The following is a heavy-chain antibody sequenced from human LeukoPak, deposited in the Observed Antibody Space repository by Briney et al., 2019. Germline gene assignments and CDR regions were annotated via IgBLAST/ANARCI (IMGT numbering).Heavy chain of an antibody. J-gene: IGHJ4*02. V-gene: IGHV1-69*06. D-gene: IGHD4-17*01. CDR2: IIPIFGTA. Sequence: GASVKVSCKASGGTFSSYAISWVRQAPGQGLEWMGGIIPIFGTANYAQKFQGRVTITGDKSTSTAYMELSSLRSEDTAVYYCARAPADYGDPHFDYWGQGTLVTVSS. CDR3: ARAPADYGDPHFDY. CDR1: GGTFSSYA.